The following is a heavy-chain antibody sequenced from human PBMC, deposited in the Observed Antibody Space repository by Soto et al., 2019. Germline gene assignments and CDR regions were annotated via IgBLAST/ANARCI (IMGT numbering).Heavy chain of an antibody. CDR1: GFSFSGYN. CDR2: ISGDSNYI. Sequence: PGGSLRLSCAASGFSFSGYNMNWVRQAPGKGLEWVSSISGDSNYIYNADSVQGRFTISRDNAKNSVYLQMNSLRAEDTAVYYCARVVYFDRSAYGLWGQGTMVTVSS. V-gene: IGHV3-21*01. CDR3: ARVVYFDRSAYGL. D-gene: IGHD3-22*01. J-gene: IGHJ3*01.